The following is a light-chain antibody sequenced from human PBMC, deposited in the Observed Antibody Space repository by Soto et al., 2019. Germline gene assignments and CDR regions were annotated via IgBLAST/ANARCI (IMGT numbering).Light chain of an antibody. V-gene: IGKV1-9*01. CDR1: QDISSY. CDR2: AAS. Sequence: DIQLTQSPSFLSASVGDRVTITCRTSQDISSYLAWYQQKPGKAPQLLISAASTLQSGVPSRFSGRGSGTQFTLTLSSLQPEDFATYYCQQLKSYPLSFGGGTKVEI. CDR3: QQLKSYPLS. J-gene: IGKJ4*01.